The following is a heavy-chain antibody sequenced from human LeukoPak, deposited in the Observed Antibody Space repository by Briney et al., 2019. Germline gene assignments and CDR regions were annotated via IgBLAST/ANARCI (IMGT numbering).Heavy chain of an antibody. D-gene: IGHD5-18*01. Sequence: GASVTVSCKASGGTFISYAISWVRQAPGQGLEWMGRIIPILGIANYAQKFQGRVTITADTSTSTAYMELSSLRSEETAVYYCARDQGLTAPPPYGLDVWGQGTTVTVSS. J-gene: IGHJ6*02. V-gene: IGHV1-69*04. CDR1: GGTFISYA. CDR2: IIPILGIA. CDR3: ARDQGLTAPPPYGLDV.